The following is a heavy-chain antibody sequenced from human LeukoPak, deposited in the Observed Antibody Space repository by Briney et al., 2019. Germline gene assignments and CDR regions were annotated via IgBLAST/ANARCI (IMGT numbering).Heavy chain of an antibody. CDR3: ARLVEAVAGLWYFDL. CDR2: INHSGST. J-gene: IGHJ2*01. Sequence: SETLSLTCAVYGRSFSGYYWSWIRQPPGKGLEWIGEINHSGSTNYNPSLKSRVTISVDTSKNQFSLKLSSVTAADTAVYYCARLVEAVAGLWYFDLWGRGTLVTVSS. CDR1: GRSFSGYY. D-gene: IGHD6-19*01. V-gene: IGHV4-34*01.